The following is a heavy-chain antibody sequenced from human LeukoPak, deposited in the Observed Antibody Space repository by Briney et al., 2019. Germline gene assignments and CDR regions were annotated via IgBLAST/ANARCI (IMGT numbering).Heavy chain of an antibody. CDR3: ARAGTIFGVVAPPQPSDY. CDR1: GYTFTSYG. J-gene: IGHJ4*02. Sequence: GASVKVSCKASGYTFTSYGISWVRQAPGQGLELMGWISAYNGNTNYAQKLQGRVTMTTDTSTSTAYMELRSLRSDDTAVYYCARAGTIFGVVAPPQPSDYWGQGTLVTVSS. V-gene: IGHV1-18*01. CDR2: ISAYNGNT. D-gene: IGHD3-3*01.